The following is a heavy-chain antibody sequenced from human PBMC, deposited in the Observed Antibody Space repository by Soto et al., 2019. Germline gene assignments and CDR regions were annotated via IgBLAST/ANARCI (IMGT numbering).Heavy chain of an antibody. D-gene: IGHD3-22*01. J-gene: IGHJ4*02. V-gene: IGHV3-30*18. CDR3: AKVQEYYYDSSGYSPPDY. Sequence: GGSLRLSCAASGFTFSSYGMHWVRQAPGKGLEWVAVISYDGSNKYYADSVKGRFTISRDNSKNTLYLQMNSLRAEDTAVYYCAKVQEYYYDSSGYSPPDYWGQGTQVTAPQ. CDR1: GFTFSSYG. CDR2: ISYDGSNK.